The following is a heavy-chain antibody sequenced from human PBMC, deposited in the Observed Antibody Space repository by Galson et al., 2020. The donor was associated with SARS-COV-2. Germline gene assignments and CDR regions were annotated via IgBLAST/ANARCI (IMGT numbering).Heavy chain of an antibody. CDR2: IRDDGSTK. CDR3: AKSVSSSWGYFDY. V-gene: IGHV3-30*02. D-gene: IGHD6-13*01. Sequence: GGSLRLSCAASGFAFSSYGIHWVRQAPGKGLEWVAFIRDDGSTKYYGDSVKGRFTISRDNSKNTPYLQMDSLRTEDTGEYYCAKSVSSSWGYFDYWGQGTLVTVSS. CDR1: GFAFSSYG. J-gene: IGHJ4*02.